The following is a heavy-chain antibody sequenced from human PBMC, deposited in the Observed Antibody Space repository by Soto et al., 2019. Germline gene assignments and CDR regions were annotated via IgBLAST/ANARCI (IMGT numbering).Heavy chain of an antibody. J-gene: IGHJ4*02. D-gene: IGHD3-16*01. CDR3: ARRYGRCFHS. Sequence: QVQLQESGPGLVKPSETLSLTCTVSGGSISSYYWSWIRQPPGKGLEWIGYIYYSGRTNYNPSLKSRLTPSPDTSKNPSPLTLSSVTAADTAVYYSARRYGRCFHSWGQATLVTVSS. V-gene: IGHV4-59*08. CDR1: GGSISSYY. CDR2: IYYSGRT.